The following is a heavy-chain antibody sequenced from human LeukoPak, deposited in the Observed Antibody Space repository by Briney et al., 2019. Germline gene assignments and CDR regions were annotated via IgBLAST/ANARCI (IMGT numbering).Heavy chain of an antibody. D-gene: IGHD4-17*01. V-gene: IGHV4-31*03. CDR3: ARSRSTVTTRVYYGMDV. CDR1: GGSISSGGYY. CDR2: IYYSGST. J-gene: IGHJ6*04. Sequence: SETLSLTCTVSGGSISSGGYYWSWIRQHPGKGLEWIGYIYYSGSTYYNPSLKSRVTISVDTSKNQFSLKLSSVTAADTAVYYCARSRSTVTTRVYYGMDVWGKGTTVTVSS.